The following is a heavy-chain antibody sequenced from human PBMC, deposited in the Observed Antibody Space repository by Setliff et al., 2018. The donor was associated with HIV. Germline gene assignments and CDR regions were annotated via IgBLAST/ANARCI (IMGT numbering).Heavy chain of an antibody. D-gene: IGHD3-10*01. V-gene: IGHV1-2*06. J-gene: IGHJ3*02. CDR1: GYTFTGYF. Sequence: ASVKVSCKASGYTFTGYFIHWVRQAPGQGLEWMGQINPNRGDTKSHHKFADRLIMSRDTSLTTVYMELTSLRSDDTPVYYCARVSSFNKIIREAFDIWGQGTLVTVSS. CDR3: ARVSSFNKIIREAFDI. CDR2: INPNRGDT.